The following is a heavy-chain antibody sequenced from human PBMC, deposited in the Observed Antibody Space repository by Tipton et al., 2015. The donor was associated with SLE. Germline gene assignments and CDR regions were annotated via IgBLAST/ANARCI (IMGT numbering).Heavy chain of an antibody. D-gene: IGHD4-23*01. J-gene: IGHJ4*02. CDR3: ASGAVVSPFDY. V-gene: IGHV4-61*02. CDR2: IYTSGSP. Sequence: TLSLTCTVSGGSISSGSYYWSWIRQPAGKGLEWIGRIYTSGSPNYNPSLKSRVTISVDTSKNQFSLKLSSVTAADTAVYYCASGAVVSPFDYWGQGTLVTVSS. CDR1: GGSISSGSYY.